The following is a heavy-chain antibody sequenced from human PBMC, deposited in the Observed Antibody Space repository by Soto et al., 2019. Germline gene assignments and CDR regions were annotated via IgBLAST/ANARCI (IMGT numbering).Heavy chain of an antibody. CDR1: GACISGFY. CDR2: IYATGTN. V-gene: IGHV4-4*07. D-gene: IGHD1-1*01. Sequence: ETLSLTGTVSGACISGFYWSWIRKSAGKGLEWIGRIYATGTNDYNPSLKSRVMMSVDTSKKQFSLKLRSVTAADTAVYYCVRDGTKTLRDWFDPWGQGISVTVSS. CDR3: VRDGTKTLRDWFDP. J-gene: IGHJ5*02.